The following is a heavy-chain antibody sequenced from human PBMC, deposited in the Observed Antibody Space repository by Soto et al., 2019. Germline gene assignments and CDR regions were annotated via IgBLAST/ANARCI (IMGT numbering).Heavy chain of an antibody. J-gene: IGHJ3*01. CDR2: ISAYNGNT. Sequence: ASVKVSCKASGYTFTSYGISWVRQAPGQGLEWMGWISAYNGNTNYAQKLQGRVTMTTDTSTSTAYMELRSLRSDDTAVYYCARGRCRAVWELLHAFDVWGQGTMVTVSS. V-gene: IGHV1-18*01. CDR3: ARGRCRAVWELLHAFDV. CDR1: GYTFTSYG. D-gene: IGHD1-26*01.